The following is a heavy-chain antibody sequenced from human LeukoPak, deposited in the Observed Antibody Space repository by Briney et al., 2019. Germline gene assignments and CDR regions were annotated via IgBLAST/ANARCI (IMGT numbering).Heavy chain of an antibody. CDR3: ARDNYYDSSGYYSSFDY. J-gene: IGHJ4*02. CDR2: INHSGST. CDR1: GGSFSGYY. V-gene: IGHV4-34*01. D-gene: IGHD3-22*01. Sequence: SETLSLTCAVYGGSFSGYYWSWIRQPPGKGLEWIGEINHSGSTNYNPSLKSRVTMSVDTSKNQFSLKLSSVTAADTAVYYCARDNYYDSSGYYSSFDYWGQGTLVTVSS.